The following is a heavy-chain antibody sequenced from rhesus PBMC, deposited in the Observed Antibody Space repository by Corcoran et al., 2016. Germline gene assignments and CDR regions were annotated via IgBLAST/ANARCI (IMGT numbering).Heavy chain of an antibody. CDR2: IYGSGSST. Sequence: QLQLQESGPGLVKPSETLSVTCTVSGDSISNNYWSWIRQAPGKGLEWIGYIYGSGSSTNYNPSLKSRVTLSVDTSKNQLSLKLSSVTAADTAVYYCARIYTVTWLPIDYWGQGVLVTVSS. CDR3: ARIYTVTWLPIDY. D-gene: IGHD4-23*01. V-gene: IGHV4-169*01. CDR1: GDSISNNY. J-gene: IGHJ4*01.